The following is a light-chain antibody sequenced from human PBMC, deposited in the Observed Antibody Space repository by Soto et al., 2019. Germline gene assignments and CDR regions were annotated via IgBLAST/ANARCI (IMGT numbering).Light chain of an antibody. CDR3: CSYARSRLWV. Sequence: QSVLTQPASVSGSPGQSINISCTGTSNDVGSYDLVSWYQLHPGKAPKLVIYEANKRPSGISNRFSVSKSGNTASLTISGLQAEDEAHYYCCSYARSRLWVFGGGTKVTVL. CDR2: EAN. J-gene: IGLJ3*02. CDR1: SNDVGSYDL. V-gene: IGLV2-23*01.